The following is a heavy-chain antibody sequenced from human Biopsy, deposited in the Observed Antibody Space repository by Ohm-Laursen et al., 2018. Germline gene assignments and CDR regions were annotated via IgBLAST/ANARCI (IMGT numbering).Heavy chain of an antibody. V-gene: IGHV3-11*01. Sequence: GSLRLSCTATGFSFSDYHMRWICQAPGRGLEWVSYISGGGTIYYGDSMKGRVTISRDNAKNSLYLQMHSLRAEDTAVYYCARDTRWGPYSMDVWGQGTTVTVSS. CDR1: GFSFSDYH. CDR2: ISGGGTI. J-gene: IGHJ6*02. D-gene: IGHD4-23*01. CDR3: ARDTRWGPYSMDV.